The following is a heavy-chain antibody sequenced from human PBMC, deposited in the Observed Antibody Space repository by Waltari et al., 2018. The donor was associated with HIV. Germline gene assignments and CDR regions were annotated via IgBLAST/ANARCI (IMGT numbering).Heavy chain of an antibody. J-gene: IGHJ2*01. V-gene: IGHV3-23*01. CDR3: VRSGVGQWLVRSWVIDL. CDR1: GFTFSRYA. CDR2: LSGSGETP. D-gene: IGHD6-19*01. Sequence: EVRLLEYGGDWVQPGGSLRLSCVVSGFTFSRYAMAWVRQAPGRVREWVAGLSGSGETPNYADFGKGRFTISRNNSKNMMFLQLNSLRVDDTAVYYCVRSGVGQWLVRSWVIDLWGRGSQVTVS.